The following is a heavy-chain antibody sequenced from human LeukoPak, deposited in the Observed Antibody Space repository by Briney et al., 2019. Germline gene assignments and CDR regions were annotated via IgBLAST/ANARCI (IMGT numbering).Heavy chain of an antibody. D-gene: IGHD3-22*01. Sequence: GGSLRLSCAASGFTFSSYGMQWLRQAPGKGLEWVAVIWYDGSNKYYADSVKGRFTISRDNSKNTLYLQMNSLRAEDTAVYYCAKDQDYYDTSGYYYVGDFQHWGQGTLATVSS. J-gene: IGHJ1*01. CDR2: IWYDGSNK. CDR1: GFTFSSYG. CDR3: AKDQDYYDTSGYYYVGDFQH. V-gene: IGHV3-33*06.